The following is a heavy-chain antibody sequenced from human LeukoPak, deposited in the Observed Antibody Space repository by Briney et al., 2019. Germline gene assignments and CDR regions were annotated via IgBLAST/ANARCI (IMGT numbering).Heavy chain of an antibody. V-gene: IGHV1-2*02. Sequence: ASVTVSCKASAYTFPGYYMHWVRQAPGQGLEWMGWINPNSGGTNYAQKFQGRVTMTRDTYISTHYMELSRLRSYATAVYYCAREGRYCSSTSCYTYAFDIWGQGTMVTVSS. D-gene: IGHD2-2*02. CDR1: AYTFPGYY. CDR3: AREGRYCSSTSCYTYAFDI. J-gene: IGHJ3*02. CDR2: INPNSGGT.